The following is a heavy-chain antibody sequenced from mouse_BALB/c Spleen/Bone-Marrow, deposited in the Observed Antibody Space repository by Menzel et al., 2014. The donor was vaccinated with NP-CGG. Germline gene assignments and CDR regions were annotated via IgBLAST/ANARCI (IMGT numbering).Heavy chain of an antibody. Sequence: EVKVVESGGGLVQPGGSLKLSCAASGFDFSRYWMSWVRQAPGEGLEWIGEINPDSSTINYTPSLKDKFIISRDNAKNTLYLRMSKVRSEDTALYYCARLNYYGNLFVWGAGTTVTVSS. CDR2: INPDSSTI. CDR3: ARLNYYGNLFV. J-gene: IGHJ1*01. V-gene: IGHV4-1*02. CDR1: GFDFSRYW. D-gene: IGHD1-1*01.